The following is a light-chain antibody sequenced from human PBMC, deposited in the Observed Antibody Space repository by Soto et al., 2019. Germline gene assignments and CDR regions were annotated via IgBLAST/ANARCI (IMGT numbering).Light chain of an antibody. J-gene: IGKJ3*01. V-gene: IGKV3-20*01. CDR1: QSISSSY. CDR3: QQYGSSPGLFT. Sequence: IVLTQSPGTLSLSPGERATLPCRASQSISSSYLAWYQQKPGQAPRLLIYGASTRAPGIPDRFSGSGSGRDFTLPISRLEPEDFAVYYCQQYGSSPGLFTFGPGTKVDI. CDR2: GAS.